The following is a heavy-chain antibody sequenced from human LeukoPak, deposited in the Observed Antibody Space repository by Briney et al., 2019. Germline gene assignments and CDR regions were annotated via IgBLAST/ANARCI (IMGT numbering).Heavy chain of an antibody. V-gene: IGHV4-59*01. J-gene: IGHJ6*03. D-gene: IGHD6-6*01. Sequence: PSQTLSLTCTVSGGSISSYYWSWIRQPPGKGLEWIGYIYYSGSTNYNPSLKSRVTISVDTSKNQFSLKLSSVTAADTAVYYCARSEYSSSSGYYYYMDVWGKGTTVTVSS. CDR1: GGSISSYY. CDR3: ARSEYSSSSGYYYYMDV. CDR2: IYYSGST.